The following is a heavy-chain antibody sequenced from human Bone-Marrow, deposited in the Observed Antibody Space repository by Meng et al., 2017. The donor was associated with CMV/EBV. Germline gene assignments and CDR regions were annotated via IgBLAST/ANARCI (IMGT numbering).Heavy chain of an antibody. V-gene: IGHV5-51*01. Sequence: GGSLRLSCRGSGYSFISNWIGWVRQMPGKGLEWMGIIYPGGSDTRYRQSFQGQVTISADKSINTAFMQWSSLKASDTAMYYCARAIVGANDAFDIWGRGKMVNVSS. CDR3: ARAIVGANDAFDI. CDR2: IYPGGSDT. CDR1: GYSFISNW. J-gene: IGHJ3*02. D-gene: IGHD1-26*01.